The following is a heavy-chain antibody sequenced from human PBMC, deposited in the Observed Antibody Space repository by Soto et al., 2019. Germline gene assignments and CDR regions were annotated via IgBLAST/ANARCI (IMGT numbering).Heavy chain of an antibody. J-gene: IGHJ5*01. CDR1: GFTFSSYG. CDR3: AKGGGATDS. V-gene: IGHV3-30*18. Sequence: QVQLMESGGGVVQPGRSLRLSCAASGFTFSSYGMHWVRQAPGKGLEWVAVISYDGSNKYYADSLKGRFTISRDNSKNTLYLQMNSLRAEDTAVYYCAKGGGATDSWGQGTLVTVSS. CDR2: ISYDGSNK. D-gene: IGHD3-10*01.